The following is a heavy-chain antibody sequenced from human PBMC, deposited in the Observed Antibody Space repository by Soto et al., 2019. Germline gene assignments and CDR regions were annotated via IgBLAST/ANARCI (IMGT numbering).Heavy chain of an antibody. J-gene: IGHJ6*02. CDR1: GGTFSTSA. V-gene: IGHV1-69*12. D-gene: IGHD3-10*01. Sequence: QVQLMQSGAGVKKPGSSVKVSCKASGGTFSTSAISWVRQAPGEGLEWVGGIMPVFATPDYAQKFQGRVTISADESTNTAYLELTSPTTDDTAVYYCARDKDRQQFGGNYCYILDVWGQGTAITVSS. CDR3: ARDKDRQQFGGNYCYILDV. CDR2: IMPVFATP.